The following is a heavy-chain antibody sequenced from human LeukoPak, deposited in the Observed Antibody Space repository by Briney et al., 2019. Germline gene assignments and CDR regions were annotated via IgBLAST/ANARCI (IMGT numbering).Heavy chain of an antibody. CDR1: GYTFTSYY. CDR3: ARAGTFIVATSYYYGMDV. Sequence: ASVEVSCKASGYTFTSYYMHWVRQAPGQGLEWMGIINPSGGSTSYAQKFQGRVTMTRDTSTSTVYMELSSLRSEDTAMYYCARAGTFIVATSYYYGMDVWGQGTTVTVSS. J-gene: IGHJ6*02. D-gene: IGHD5-12*01. V-gene: IGHV1-46*01. CDR2: INPSGGST.